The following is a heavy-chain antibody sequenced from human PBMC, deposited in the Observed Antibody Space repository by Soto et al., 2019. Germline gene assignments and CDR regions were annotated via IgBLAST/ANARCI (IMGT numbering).Heavy chain of an antibody. CDR2: IKEDGSEK. CDR1: AFTFSKLW. D-gene: IGHD2-15*01. CDR3: ARDILVVLVSDATPGHFDQ. V-gene: IGHV3-7*05. Sequence: EVQLVESGGGLVQPGGSLRLSCAASAFTFSKLWMSWVRQAPGKGLEWVANIKEDGSEKNYMDSVKGRFTISRDNAKNALFLEMNSLRAEDTAVYYCARDILVVLVSDATPGHFDQWGQGTLVTVSS. J-gene: IGHJ4*02.